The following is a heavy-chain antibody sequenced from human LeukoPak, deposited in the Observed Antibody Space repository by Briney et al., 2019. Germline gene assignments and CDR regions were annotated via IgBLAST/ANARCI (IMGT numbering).Heavy chain of an antibody. CDR1: GGTLSSYA. Sequence: SVKVSCTASGGTLSSYAISWVRQAPGPGLEWMGRIIPIFGTANYAQRFQGRVTITTDESTSTAYMELSSLRSEDTAVYYCAVYSSSSRAFDIWGQGTMVTVSS. CDR2: IIPIFGTA. CDR3: AVYSSSSRAFDI. J-gene: IGHJ3*02. D-gene: IGHD6-13*01. V-gene: IGHV1-69*05.